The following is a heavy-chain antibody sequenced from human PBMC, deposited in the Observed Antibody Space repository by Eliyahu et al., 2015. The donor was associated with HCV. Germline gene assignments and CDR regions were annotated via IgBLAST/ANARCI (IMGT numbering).Heavy chain of an antibody. D-gene: IGHD2/OR15-2a*01. V-gene: IGHV3-7*01. CDR3: AKSTTYDY. J-gene: IGHJ4*02. Sequence: EVXLVESGGGLVQXGGSXRLSCTASGXKFGSYWMSWVRQAPGKGLEWVGNIKQDESEKHYVDSVKGRFTISRDNAKNSLYLQMNSLRAEDTAVYYCAKSTTYDYWGQGTLVTVSS. CDR1: GXKFGSYW. CDR2: IKQDESEK.